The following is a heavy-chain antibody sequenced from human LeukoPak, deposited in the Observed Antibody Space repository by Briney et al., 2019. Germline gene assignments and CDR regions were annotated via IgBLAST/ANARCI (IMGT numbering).Heavy chain of an antibody. Sequence: GGSLRLSCTASGFTFSGHWIHWVRQPPGMGLVWVSRINERGTDSMYAESVKGRFTISRDNAKNTVYLQMNSLRAEDTAVYYCVRDETLWTLDWWGQGTLVTVSS. D-gene: IGHD1-1*01. CDR3: VRDETLWTLDW. CDR2: INERGTDS. J-gene: IGHJ4*02. CDR1: GFTFSGHW. V-gene: IGHV3-74*03.